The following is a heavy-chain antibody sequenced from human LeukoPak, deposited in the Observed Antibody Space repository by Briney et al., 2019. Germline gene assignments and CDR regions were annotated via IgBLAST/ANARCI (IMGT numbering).Heavy chain of an antibody. D-gene: IGHD1-20*01. CDR2: IYRSGST. Sequence: SETLSLTCSVSGYSIKSGYHWGWIRHPPGRGLEWIGNIYRSGSTYYNSSLKSRVTISIDTSKNQFSLKLSSLTAADTAVYFCARINWNPDYWGQGTLVTVSS. CDR1: GYSIKSGYH. J-gene: IGHJ4*02. CDR3: ARINWNPDY. V-gene: IGHV4-38-2*02.